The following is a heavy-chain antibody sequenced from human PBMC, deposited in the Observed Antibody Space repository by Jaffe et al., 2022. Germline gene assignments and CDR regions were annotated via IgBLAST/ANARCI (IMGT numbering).Heavy chain of an antibody. D-gene: IGHD2-2*01. Sequence: EVHLSESGGGLIQPGGSLRLSCAVSGFTFRTYAVTWVRQTPGKGLEWVSTISYSGDKTYYVDSVKGRFTISIDKSKTTVFLQMNSLRVEDTAVYYCASRNLEHCSGIICYGPFDFWGQGVLVTVSS. CDR1: GFTFRTYA. J-gene: IGHJ4*02. CDR2: ISYSGDKT. V-gene: IGHV3-23*01. CDR3: ASRNLEHCSGIICYGPFDF.